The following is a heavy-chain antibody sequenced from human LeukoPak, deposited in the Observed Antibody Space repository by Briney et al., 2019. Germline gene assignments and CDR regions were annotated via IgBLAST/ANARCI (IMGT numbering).Heavy chain of an antibody. CDR1: GGSISSGDYP. J-gene: IGHJ4*02. Sequence: SQTLSLTCAVSGGSISSGDYPWSWIRQPPGKGLEWIGYIFHTGHTSCNPSLKSRVTISVDMSKNQLSLKLSSVTAADTAVYYCARGFYGSGSQFDYWGQGTLVTVSS. CDR3: ARGFYGSGSQFDY. CDR2: IFHTGHT. V-gene: IGHV4-30-2*01. D-gene: IGHD3-10*01.